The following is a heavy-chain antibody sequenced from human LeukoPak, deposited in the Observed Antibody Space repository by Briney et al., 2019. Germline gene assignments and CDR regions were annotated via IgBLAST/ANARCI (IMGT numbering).Heavy chain of an antibody. D-gene: IGHD3-10*01. Sequence: GGSLRLSCAASGFTFSSYWMSWVRQAPGKGLEWVANIEQDGSEKYYVDSVKGRFTISRDNAKNSLYLQMNSLRAEDTAVYYCAAAVGFGGDYGMDVWGKGTTVTVSS. CDR3: AAAVGFGGDYGMDV. CDR2: IEQDGSEK. V-gene: IGHV3-7*03. CDR1: GFTFSSYW. J-gene: IGHJ6*04.